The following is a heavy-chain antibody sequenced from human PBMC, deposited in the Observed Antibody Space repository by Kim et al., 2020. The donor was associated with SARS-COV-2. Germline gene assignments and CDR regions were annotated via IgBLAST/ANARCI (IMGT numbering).Heavy chain of an antibody. CDR3: VRVRCTSCDKDYYMDV. D-gene: IGHD2-2*01. J-gene: IGHJ6*03. CDR1: GFIFSDHY. CDR2: TRTKANNYIT. V-gene: IGHV3-72*01. Sequence: GGSLRLSCAVYGFIFSDHYMDWVRQAPGKGLEWVCRTRTKANNYITEYAASVKGRFTISRDDSTNSLYLQMNSLEIEDTAVYFCVRVRCTSCDKDYYMDVWGKGTTVTVSS.